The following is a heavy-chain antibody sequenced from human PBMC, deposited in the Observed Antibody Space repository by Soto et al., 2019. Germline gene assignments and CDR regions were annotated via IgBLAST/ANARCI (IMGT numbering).Heavy chain of an antibody. CDR2: IVPVFGRP. V-gene: IGHV1-69*13. D-gene: IGHD4-4*01. J-gene: IGHJ6*02. CDR1: GGSFSNFG. CDR3: ARVISNYEIVSYYGMDV. Sequence: GASVKVSCKASGGSFSNFGISWVRQAPGQGLEWMGGIVPVFGRPNYAQRFRGRLTITADESTSTGYMELISLRSDDTAVYYCARVISNYEIVSYYGMDVWGQGTTVTVSS.